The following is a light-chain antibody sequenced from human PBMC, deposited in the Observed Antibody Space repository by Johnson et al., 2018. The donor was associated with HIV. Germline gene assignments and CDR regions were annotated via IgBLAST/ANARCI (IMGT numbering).Light chain of an antibody. V-gene: IGLV1-51*02. J-gene: IGLJ1*01. Sequence: QLVLTQPPSVSAAPGQKVTISCSGTSSNVGNNYVSWYQQFPGTAPKLLIYEKNKRPSGIPDRFSASKSGTSATLAITGLQTGDEADYYCGTWDSSLSAYYVFGTGTKVTVL. CDR3: GTWDSSLSAYYV. CDR1: SSNVGNNY. CDR2: EKN.